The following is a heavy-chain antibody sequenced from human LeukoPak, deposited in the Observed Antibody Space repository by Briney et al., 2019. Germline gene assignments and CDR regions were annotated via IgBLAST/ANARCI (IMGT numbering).Heavy chain of an antibody. J-gene: IGHJ3*02. Sequence: GGSLRLSCAASGFTVSSNYMSWVRQAPGKGLEWVSVIYSGGKTYYVDSVKGRFTISRDNSKNTLYLQMNTLRAEDTAVYYCARGGAFDIWGQGTRVTFSS. V-gene: IGHV3-53*01. D-gene: IGHD3-16*01. CDR1: GFTVSSNY. CDR2: IYSGGKT. CDR3: ARGGAFDI.